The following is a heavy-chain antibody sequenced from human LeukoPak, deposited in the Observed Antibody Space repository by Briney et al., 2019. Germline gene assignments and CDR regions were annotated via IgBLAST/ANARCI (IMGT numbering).Heavy chain of an antibody. J-gene: IGHJ3*02. CDR2: IFNSENT. CDR1: GGSISGYN. D-gene: IGHD6-6*01. Sequence: SETLSLTCSVSGGSISGYNWSWIRQPAGKELEWIGRIFNSENTNYNPSLKSRITMSVDRSKNQFSLKLSSVTAADTAVYYCERGPVTARSNAFDIWGQGTMVTVYS. V-gene: IGHV4-4*07. CDR3: ERGPVTARSNAFDI.